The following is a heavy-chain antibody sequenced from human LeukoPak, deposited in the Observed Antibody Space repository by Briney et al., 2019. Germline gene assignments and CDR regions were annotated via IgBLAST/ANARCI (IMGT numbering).Heavy chain of an antibody. V-gene: IGHV1-18*01. CDR3: ARDGGTVYRYFDL. Sequence: ASVKVSCKASGGTFSSYAVSWVRQAPGQGLEWMGWISAYNGNTNYAQKLQGRVTMTTDTSTSTAYMELRSLRSDDTAVYYCARDGGTVYRYFDLWGRGTLVTVSS. D-gene: IGHD2-8*02. CDR1: GGTFSSYA. CDR2: ISAYNGNT. J-gene: IGHJ2*01.